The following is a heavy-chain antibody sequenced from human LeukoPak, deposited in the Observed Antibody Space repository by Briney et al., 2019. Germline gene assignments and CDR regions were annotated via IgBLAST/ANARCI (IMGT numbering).Heavy chain of an antibody. CDR3: AIEWFGELWPFDY. CDR2: IIPIFGTA. J-gene: IGHJ4*02. V-gene: IGHV1-69*05. Sequence: SVKVSCKVSGGTFSSYAISWVRQAPGQGLEWMGRIIPIFGTANYAQKFQGRVTITTDESTSTAYMELSSLRSEDTAVYYCAIEWFGELWPFDYWGQGTLVTVSS. CDR1: GGTFSSYA. D-gene: IGHD3-10*01.